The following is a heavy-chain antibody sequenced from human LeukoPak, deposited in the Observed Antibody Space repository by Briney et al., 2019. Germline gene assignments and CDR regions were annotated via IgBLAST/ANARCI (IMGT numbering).Heavy chain of an antibody. CDR2: INYSGST. Sequence: SSETLSLTCIVSGGSISSYYWSWIRQPPGKGLEWIGYINYSGSTKYNASLKSRVTISVDTSKNQFSLKLSSVTAADTAVYYCARREVDILTGYFGGWDYWGQGTLVTVSS. CDR3: ARREVDILTGYFGGWDY. J-gene: IGHJ4*02. CDR1: GGSISSYY. V-gene: IGHV4-59*08. D-gene: IGHD3-9*01.